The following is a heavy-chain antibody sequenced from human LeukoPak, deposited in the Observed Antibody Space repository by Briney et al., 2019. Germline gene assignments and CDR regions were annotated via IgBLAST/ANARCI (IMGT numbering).Heavy chain of an antibody. J-gene: IGHJ4*02. V-gene: IGHV1-3*01. CDR1: GYTFSRHV. D-gene: IGHD2-21*01. CDR3: VRDACGDTCYPGGY. CDR2: INAGNGGT. Sequence: GASVKVSCKASGYTFSRHVVHWVRQAPGQRPEWMGWINAGNGGTKYSQNFQGRVTITWDRSANTAYMELSSLTSEDTALYYCVRDACGDTCYPGGYWGQGTLVAVSS.